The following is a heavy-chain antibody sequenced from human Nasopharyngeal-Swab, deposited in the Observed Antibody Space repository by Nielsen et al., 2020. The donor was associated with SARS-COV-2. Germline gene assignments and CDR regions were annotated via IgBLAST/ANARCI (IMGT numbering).Heavy chain of an antibody. Sequence: SVKVSCKASGGTFSSYAISWVRQAPGQGLAWLGGIIPIFGTANYAQKFQGRVTITADESTSTAYMELSSLRSEDTAVYYCARLPYGDYEVGSYYYYYMDVWGKGTTVTVSS. CDR1: GGTFSSYA. J-gene: IGHJ6*03. D-gene: IGHD4-17*01. CDR3: ARLPYGDYEVGSYYYYYMDV. CDR2: IIPIFGTA. V-gene: IGHV1-69*13.